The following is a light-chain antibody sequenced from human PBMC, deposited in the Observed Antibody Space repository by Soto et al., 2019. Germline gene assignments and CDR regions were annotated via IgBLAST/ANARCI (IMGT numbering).Light chain of an antibody. V-gene: IGKV3-15*01. CDR1: QSVGSN. CDR3: QQYTNWPYT. CDR2: GAS. J-gene: IGKJ2*01. Sequence: EIVMTQSPATLSVSPGERASLSCRASQSVGSNLAWYQQTAGQAPRLLIYGASTRATGIPARFSGSGSGTXXXXXVXXLXXEDFAVYSCQQYTNWPYTLGQGTKLEIK.